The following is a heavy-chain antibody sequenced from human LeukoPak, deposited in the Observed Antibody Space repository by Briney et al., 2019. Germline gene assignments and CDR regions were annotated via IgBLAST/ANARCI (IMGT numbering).Heavy chain of an antibody. CDR1: GGSISSSSYY. D-gene: IGHD2-21*02. J-gene: IGHJ6*02. CDR2: IYYSGST. V-gene: IGHV4-39*07. Sequence: PSETLSLTCTVSGGSISSSSYYWGWIRQPPGKGLEWIGSIYYSGSTYYNPSLKSRVTISVDTSKNQFSLKLSSVTAADTAVYYCARTCGGDCSSPYYYYGMDVWGQGTTVTVSS. CDR3: ARTCGGDCSSPYYYYGMDV.